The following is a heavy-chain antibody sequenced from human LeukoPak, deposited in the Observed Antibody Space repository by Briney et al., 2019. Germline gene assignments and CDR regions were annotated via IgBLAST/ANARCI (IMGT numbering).Heavy chain of an antibody. J-gene: IGHJ6*03. CDR1: AFTFSSYG. V-gene: IGHV3-30*03. CDR2: ISYDGSYK. Sequence: PGGSLRLSCAASAFTFSSYGMHWVRQAPGRGLEWVAFISYDGSYKYYADSVKGRFTISRDNSKNTLFLQMNSLRADDTAVYYCARPFLAGGYYMDVWGKGTTVSVSS. D-gene: IGHD2/OR15-2a*01. CDR3: ARPFLAGGYYMDV.